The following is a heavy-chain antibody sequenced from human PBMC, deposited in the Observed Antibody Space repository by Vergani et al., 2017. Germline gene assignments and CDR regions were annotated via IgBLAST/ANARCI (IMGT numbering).Heavy chain of an antibody. V-gene: IGHV2-5*01. Sequence: QITLKESGPTLVKPTQTLTLTCTFSGFSFSTTGVGVGWIRQPPGKALEWLALIYWNDDKRYSPSLKSTLTNTTDTSKNQVVLTMTNMDPVDTATDYCEQAQAVAGTEWFDPWGQGTLVTVSS. J-gene: IGHJ5*02. CDR2: IYWNDDK. CDR1: GFSFSTTGVG. CDR3: EQAQAVAGTEWFDP. D-gene: IGHD6-19*01.